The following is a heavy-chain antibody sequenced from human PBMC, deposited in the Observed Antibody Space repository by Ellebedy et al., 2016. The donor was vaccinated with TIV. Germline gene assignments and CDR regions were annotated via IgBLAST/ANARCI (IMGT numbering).Heavy chain of an antibody. CDR3: ARDPREWLVRGYFDC. J-gene: IGHJ4*02. CDR2: ISGDGRTT. CDR1: GFIFKNFL. V-gene: IGHV3-74*01. Sequence: GESLKISCGASGFIFKNFLMYWVRQAPGKGPEWVSRISGDGRTTNYADSVKGRFTISRDNSKNTLYLQMNSLRAEDTAVYYCARDPREWLVRGYFDCWGQGTLVTVSS. D-gene: IGHD6-19*01.